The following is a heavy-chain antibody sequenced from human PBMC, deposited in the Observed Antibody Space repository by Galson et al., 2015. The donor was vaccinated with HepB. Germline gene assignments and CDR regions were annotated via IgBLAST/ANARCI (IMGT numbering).Heavy chain of an antibody. Sequence: SLRLSCAASGFTFSSYSMNWVRQAPGKGLEWVSYISSSSSTIYYADSVKGRFTISRDNAKNSLYLQMNSLRDEDTAVYYCARAPHSSGWNSYYYYYMDVWGKGTTVTVSS. D-gene: IGHD6-19*01. CDR2: ISSSSSTI. V-gene: IGHV3-48*02. J-gene: IGHJ6*03. CDR3: ARAPHSSGWNSYYYYYMDV. CDR1: GFTFSSYS.